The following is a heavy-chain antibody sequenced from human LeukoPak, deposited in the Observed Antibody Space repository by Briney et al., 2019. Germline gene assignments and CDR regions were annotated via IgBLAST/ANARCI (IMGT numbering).Heavy chain of an antibody. CDR2: INPNNGGT. CDR3: ARGRYGRFGELLLDY. D-gene: IGHD3-10*01. CDR1: GYTFTAYY. J-gene: IGHJ4*02. Sequence: ASVKVSCKASGYTFTAYYMHWVRQAPGQGLEWMGWINPNNGGTNYAQKFQGRVTMTRDTSISTAYMELSRLRSDDTAVYYCARGRYGRFGELLLDYWGQGTLVTVSS. V-gene: IGHV1-2*02.